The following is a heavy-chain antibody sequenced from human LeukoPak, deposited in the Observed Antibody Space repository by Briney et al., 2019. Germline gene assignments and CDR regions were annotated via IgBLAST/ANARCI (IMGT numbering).Heavy chain of an antibody. CDR3: ARGTSFSITMVRGVIRPTGWFDP. J-gene: IGHJ5*02. V-gene: IGHV4-39*07. CDR1: GGSISSNSYY. CDR2: IYYSGIT. Sequence: SETLSLTCTVSGGSISSNSYYWGWIRQPPGKGLEWIGSIYYSGITNYNPSLKSRVTISVDTSKNQFSLRLSSVTAADTAVYYCARGTSFSITMVRGVIRPTGWFDPWGQGTLVTVSS. D-gene: IGHD3-10*01.